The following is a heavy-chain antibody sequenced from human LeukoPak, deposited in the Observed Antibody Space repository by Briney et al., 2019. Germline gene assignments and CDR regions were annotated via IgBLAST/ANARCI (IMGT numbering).Heavy chain of an antibody. D-gene: IGHD3-22*01. Sequence: SETLSLTCTVSGGSRITTNSWSWIRQPPGKGLEWIGEINHSGSTNYNPSLKSRVTISVDTSKNQFSLKLSSVTAADTAVYYCARGWAQTYYYDSSVRPPMDVWGKGTTVTVSS. CDR2: INHSGST. CDR1: GGSRITTNS. CDR3: ARGWAQTYYYDSSVRPPMDV. J-gene: IGHJ6*03. V-gene: IGHV4-34*01.